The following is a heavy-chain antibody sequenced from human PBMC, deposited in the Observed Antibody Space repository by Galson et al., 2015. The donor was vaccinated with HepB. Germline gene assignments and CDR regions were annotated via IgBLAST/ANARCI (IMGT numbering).Heavy chain of an antibody. CDR3: ARGGQWPQFYYFDY. CDR1: GYSFTIYY. J-gene: IGHJ4*02. V-gene: IGHV1-3*04. D-gene: IGHD5-24*01. Sequence: SVKVSCKASGYSFTIYYIHWVRQAPGQRLESMGRVNTGNGHTKYSQKFQDRVTLTRDTSATTAYMELSSLESEDTAVYYCARGGQWPQFYYFDYWGRGTLVTVSS. CDR2: VNTGNGHT.